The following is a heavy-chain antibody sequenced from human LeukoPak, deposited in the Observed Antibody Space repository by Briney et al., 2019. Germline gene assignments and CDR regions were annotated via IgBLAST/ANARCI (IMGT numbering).Heavy chain of an antibody. Sequence: SETLSLTCTVSGGSISSYYWSWIRQPPGKGLEWIGYIYYSESTNYNPSLKSRVTISVDTSKNQFSLKLSSVTAAGTAVYYCARVYCSSTSCQDAFDIWGQGTMVTVSS. J-gene: IGHJ3*02. CDR3: ARVYCSSTSCQDAFDI. CDR1: GGSISSYY. V-gene: IGHV4-59*01. CDR2: IYYSEST. D-gene: IGHD2-2*01.